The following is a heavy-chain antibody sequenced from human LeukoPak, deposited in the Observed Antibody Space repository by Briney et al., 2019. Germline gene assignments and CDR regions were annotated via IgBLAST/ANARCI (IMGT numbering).Heavy chain of an antibody. Sequence: SVKVSCKASGYTFTGYYMHWVRQAPGQGLEWMGWIKTNSGGANYAQKFQGRVTMTRDTSINTDYMELSRLRSDDTAVYYCARVGGKVGATGPFDFWGQGTLVNVPS. D-gene: IGHD1-26*01. CDR3: ARVGGKVGATGPFDF. J-gene: IGHJ4*02. CDR2: IKTNSGGA. CDR1: GYTFTGYY. V-gene: IGHV1-2*02.